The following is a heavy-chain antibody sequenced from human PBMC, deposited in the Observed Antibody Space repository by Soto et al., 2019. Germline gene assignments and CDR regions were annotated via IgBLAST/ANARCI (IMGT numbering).Heavy chain of an antibody. CDR3: AREGRVAARPEYYYYMDV. Sequence: GGSLRLSCAASGFTVSSNYMSWVRQAPGKGLEWVSVIYSGGSTYYADSVKGRFTISRHNSKNTLYLQMNSLRAEDTAVYYCAREGRVAARPEYYYYMDVWGKGTTVTVSS. V-gene: IGHV3-53*04. CDR1: GFTVSSNY. D-gene: IGHD6-6*01. J-gene: IGHJ6*03. CDR2: IYSGGST.